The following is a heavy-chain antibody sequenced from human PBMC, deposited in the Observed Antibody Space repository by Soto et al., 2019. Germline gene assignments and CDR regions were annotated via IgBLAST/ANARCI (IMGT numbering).Heavy chain of an antibody. CDR2: RKAGNGNT. J-gene: IGHJ5*02. D-gene: IGHD6-19*01. CDR1: GYSFTSYA. Sequence: ASVKVSCKASGYSFTSYAMHWVRQAPGQRLEWMGWRKAGNGNTKYSQKFQGRVPITRDTFASTAYMELSSLRSEDTAVYFCARGGGWYVWFDPWGQGPLVTVSS. CDR3: ARGGGWYVWFDP. V-gene: IGHV1-3*01.